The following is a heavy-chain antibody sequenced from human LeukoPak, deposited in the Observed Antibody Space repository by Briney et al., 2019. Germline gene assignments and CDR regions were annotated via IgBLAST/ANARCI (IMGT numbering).Heavy chain of an antibody. D-gene: IGHD4-11*01. CDR2: IYTSGST. Sequence: SETLSLTCTVSGDSISSYYWSWIRQPAGKGLEWIGRIYTSGSTNYNPSLKSRVTMSVDTSKNQFSLKLSSVTSADTAVYYCARDGPYNDYPFLFDYWGQGTLVTVSS. V-gene: IGHV4-4*07. J-gene: IGHJ4*02. CDR1: GDSISSYY. CDR3: ARDGPYNDYPFLFDY.